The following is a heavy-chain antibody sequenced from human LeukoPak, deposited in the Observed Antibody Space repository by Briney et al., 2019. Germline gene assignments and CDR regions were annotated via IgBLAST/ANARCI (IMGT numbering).Heavy chain of an antibody. Sequence: GESLKISCKGSGYSFSSYWIGWVRQMPGKGLEWMGIIYPGDSDTRYSPPFQGQVTISADKSISTAYLQWSSLKASDTAMYYCARFRFSATYYFDYWGQGTLVTVSS. V-gene: IGHV5-51*01. J-gene: IGHJ4*02. D-gene: IGHD5-12*01. CDR1: GYSFSSYW. CDR3: ARFRFSATYYFDY. CDR2: IYPGDSDT.